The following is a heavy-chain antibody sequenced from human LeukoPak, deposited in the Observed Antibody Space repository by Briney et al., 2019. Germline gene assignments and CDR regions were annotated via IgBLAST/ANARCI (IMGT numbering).Heavy chain of an antibody. J-gene: IGHJ6*03. V-gene: IGHV3-23*01. CDR1: GFTFSSYA. Sequence: GGSLRLSCAASGFTFSSYAMSWVRQAPGKGLEWVSAISGSGGSTYYADSVKGRFTISRDNSKNTLYLQMNSLRAEDTAVYYCANSFISDGYYYYYMDVWGKGTTVTVSS. CDR2: ISGSGGST. D-gene: IGHD3-3*02. CDR3: ANSFISDGYYYYYMDV.